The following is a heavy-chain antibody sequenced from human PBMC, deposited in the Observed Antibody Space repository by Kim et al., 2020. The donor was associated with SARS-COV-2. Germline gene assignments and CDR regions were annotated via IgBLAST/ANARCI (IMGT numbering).Heavy chain of an antibody. Sequence: KFQGRVTITRDTSASTAYMELSRLRSEDTAVYYCAVNYDFWSGYYTTFDYWGQGTLVTVSS. J-gene: IGHJ4*02. CDR3: AVNYDFWSGYYTTFDY. D-gene: IGHD3-3*01. V-gene: IGHV1-3*01.